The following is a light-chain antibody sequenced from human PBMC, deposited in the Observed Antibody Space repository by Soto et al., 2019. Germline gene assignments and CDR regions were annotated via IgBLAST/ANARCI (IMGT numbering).Light chain of an antibody. CDR1: SSNIGAGYD. CDR3: QSYDSSLTL. CDR2: GNS. J-gene: IGLJ2*01. V-gene: IGLV1-40*01. Sequence: QSVLPQPPSVSGAPGQRVTISCTGSSSNIGAGYDVHWYQQLPGTAPKLLIYGNSNRPSGVPDRFSGSKSGTSASLAITGLQADDEADYYCQSYDSSLTLFGGGTQLTVL.